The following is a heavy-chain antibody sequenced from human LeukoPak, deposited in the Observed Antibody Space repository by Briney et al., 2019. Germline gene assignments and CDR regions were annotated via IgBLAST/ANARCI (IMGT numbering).Heavy chain of an antibody. J-gene: IGHJ4*02. CDR2: IRYDGSNK. CDR3: AKDPYYDILTGYYLSFDY. Sequence: PGGSLRLSCAASGFTFSSYGMHWVRQAPGKGLEWVAFIRYDGSNKYYADSVKGRFTISRDNSKNTLYLQMNSLRAEDTAVYYCAKDPYYDILTGYYLSFDYWGQGTLVTVSS. CDR1: GFTFSSYG. D-gene: IGHD3-9*01. V-gene: IGHV3-30*02.